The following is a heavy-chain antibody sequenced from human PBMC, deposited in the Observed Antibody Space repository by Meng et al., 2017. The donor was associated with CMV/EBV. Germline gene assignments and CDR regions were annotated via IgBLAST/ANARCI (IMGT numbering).Heavy chain of an antibody. J-gene: IGHJ6*02. D-gene: IGHD3-10*01. CDR1: GFTFSSYN. Sequence: GESLKISCAASGFTFSSYNMNWVRQAPGKGLEWVSSISSSSSYIYYADSVKGRFTISRDNAKNSLHLQMNSLRAEDTAVHYCAREPTYYYGSGIYSYYYYGMDVWGQGTTVTVSS. V-gene: IGHV3-21*01. CDR3: AREPTYYYGSGIYSYYYYGMDV. CDR2: ISSSSSYI.